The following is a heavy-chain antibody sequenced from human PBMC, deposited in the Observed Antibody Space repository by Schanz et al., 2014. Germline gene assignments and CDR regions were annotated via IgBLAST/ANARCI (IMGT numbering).Heavy chain of an antibody. CDR2: ITTGGNT. D-gene: IGHD3-3*01. CDR1: GFTFSTYA. J-gene: IGHJ4*02. CDR3: ARGVRIDY. Sequence: VQLLQSGGALVQPGGSLRLSCSASGFTFSTYAMSWARQTPGKGLEWVSSITTGGNTYYRDSVKGRFIVSRDNSKNTLYLQMNSLTAEDTAVYYCARGVRIDYWGQGTLVTVSS. V-gene: IGHV3-23*01.